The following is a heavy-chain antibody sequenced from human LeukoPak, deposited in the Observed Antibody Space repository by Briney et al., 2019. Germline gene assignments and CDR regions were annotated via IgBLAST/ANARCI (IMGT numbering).Heavy chain of an antibody. CDR3: ARGGTAMVYFDY. V-gene: IGHV3-23*01. CDR2: ISPNGGST. Sequence: GGSLRLSCVASGFTFSTYAMSWVRQAPGKGLEWVSAISPNGGSTYYADSVKGRFTISRDNSKNTLYLQMNSLRAEDTAVYYCARGGTAMVYFDYWGQGTLVTVSS. D-gene: IGHD5-18*01. J-gene: IGHJ4*02. CDR1: GFTFSTYA.